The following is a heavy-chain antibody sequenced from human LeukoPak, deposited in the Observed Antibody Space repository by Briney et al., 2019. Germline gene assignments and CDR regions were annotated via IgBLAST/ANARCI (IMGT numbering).Heavy chain of an antibody. CDR3: ARGRMAIFGVVISSGFDP. Sequence: ASVKVACKASGGTFSSYAISWVRQAPGQGREWRGRIIPILGIANYAQKFQGRVTITADKSTSTAYMELSSLGSEDTAVYYCARGRMAIFGVVISSGFDPWGQGTLVTVSS. CDR2: IIPILGIA. J-gene: IGHJ5*02. V-gene: IGHV1-69*04. D-gene: IGHD3-3*01. CDR1: GGTFSSYA.